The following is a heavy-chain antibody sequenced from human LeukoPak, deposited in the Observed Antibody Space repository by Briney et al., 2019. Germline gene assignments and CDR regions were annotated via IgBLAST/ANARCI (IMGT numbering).Heavy chain of an antibody. V-gene: IGHV1-46*01. Sequence: ASVKVSCKASGYTFTSYYMHWVRQAPGQWLEWMGIINPSGGNTNNAQKFQGRVTMTRDTSTSTVYMELSSLRSEDTAVYYCARTLTVAGLDCWGQGTLVTVSS. D-gene: IGHD6-19*01. CDR2: INPSGGNT. CDR1: GYTFTSYY. J-gene: IGHJ4*02. CDR3: ARTLTVAGLDC.